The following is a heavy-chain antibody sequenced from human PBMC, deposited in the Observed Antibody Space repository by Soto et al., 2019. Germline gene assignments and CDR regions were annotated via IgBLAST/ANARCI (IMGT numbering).Heavy chain of an antibody. CDR3: ARDDFRPYYYYGMDV. CDR2: IKQDGSEK. V-gene: IGHV3-7*01. J-gene: IGHJ6*02. Sequence: EVQLVESGGGLVQPGGSLRLSCAASGFTFSSYWMSWVRQAPGKGLERVANIKQDGSEKYYVDSVKGRFTISRDNAKNSLYLQMNSLRAEDTAVYYCARDDFRPYYYYGMDVWGQGTTVTVSS. D-gene: IGHD3-3*01. CDR1: GFTFSSYW.